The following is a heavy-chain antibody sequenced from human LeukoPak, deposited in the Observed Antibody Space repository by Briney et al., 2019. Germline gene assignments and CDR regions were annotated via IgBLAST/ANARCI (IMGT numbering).Heavy chain of an antibody. V-gene: IGHV4-39*01. J-gene: IGHJ3*02. CDR3: ARRVGLIVVVPAASDAFDI. Sequence: PSETLSLTCAVYGGSFSGYYWGWIRQPPGKGLEWIGSIYYSGSTYYNPSLKSRVTISVDTSKNQFSLKLSSVTAADTAVYYCARRVGLIVVVPAASDAFDIWGQGTMVTVSS. D-gene: IGHD2-2*01. CDR1: GGSFSGYY. CDR2: IYYSGST.